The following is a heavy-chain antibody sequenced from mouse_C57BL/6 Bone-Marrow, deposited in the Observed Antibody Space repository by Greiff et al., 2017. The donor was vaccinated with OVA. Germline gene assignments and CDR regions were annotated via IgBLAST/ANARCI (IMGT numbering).Heavy chain of an antibody. CDR1: GYTFTSYG. Sequence: QVQLQQSGAELARPGASVKLSCKASGYTFTSYGISWVKQRTGQGLEWIGEIYPRSGNTYYNEKFKGKATLTADKSSSTAYMVLLSLTSDDSAVYFCARAEIYYYGRWCQGTLGTVSA. D-gene: IGHD1-1*01. CDR2: IYPRSGNT. J-gene: IGHJ3*01. V-gene: IGHV1-81*01. CDR3: ARAEIYYYGR.